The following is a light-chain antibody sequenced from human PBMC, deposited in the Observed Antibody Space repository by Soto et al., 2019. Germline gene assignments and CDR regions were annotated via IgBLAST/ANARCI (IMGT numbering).Light chain of an antibody. CDR3: QQYGISPT. CDR1: QSVSSNY. V-gene: IGKV3-20*01. Sequence: DIVLTQSPGTLSLSPGERATLSCRSSQSVSSNYLAWYQQKPDQAPRLVIYDVSGRATGIPDRFSGSGSGTDFTLTISRLEPEDSAVYYCQQYGISPTFGQGNKVEIK. J-gene: IGKJ1*01. CDR2: DVS.